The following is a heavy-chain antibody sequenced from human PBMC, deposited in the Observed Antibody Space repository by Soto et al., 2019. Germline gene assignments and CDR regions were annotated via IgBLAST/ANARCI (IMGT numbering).Heavy chain of an antibody. J-gene: IGHJ4*02. Sequence: EVQLVESGGGLVQPGGSLRLSCAASGFTVSSNYMSWVRQAPGKGLEWVSVIYSGGSTYYADSVKGRFTISRDNSKNTLYLQMSHLRAEDRDVSHWAWSRDFGVLYYWGQGTLVTVSS. D-gene: IGHD3-3*01. CDR2: IYSGGST. CDR3: AWSRDFGVLYY. V-gene: IGHV3-66*01. CDR1: GFTVSSNY.